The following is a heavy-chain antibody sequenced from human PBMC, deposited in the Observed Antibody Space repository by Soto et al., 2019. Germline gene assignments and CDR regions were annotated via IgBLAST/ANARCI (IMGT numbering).Heavy chain of an antibody. J-gene: IGHJ6*02. D-gene: IGHD6-13*01. V-gene: IGHV1-18*01. CDR2: IIGDNGDT. Sequence: QVQLVQSGGEVKKPGSSVKVSCRTSGYTFTRYGISWVRQAPGQGLEWMGWIIGDNGDTNYAQKFQDRVTMTIDTSTTTVYMELRSLTSDDTAVYYCAKNGQHPYYYYGMDVWGQGTTVTVSS. CDR1: GYTFTRYG. CDR3: AKNGQHPYYYYGMDV.